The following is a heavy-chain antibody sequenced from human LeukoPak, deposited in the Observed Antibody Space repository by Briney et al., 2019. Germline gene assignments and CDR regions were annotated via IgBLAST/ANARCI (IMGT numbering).Heavy chain of an antibody. D-gene: IGHD2-21*02. V-gene: IGHV3-72*01. J-gene: IGHJ4*02. Sequence: GGSLRLSCAASGFTISDHYMDWVRQAPGKGLEWVGRTRNKANRYTTEYAASVKGRFTISRDDSKNSLYLQMNSLKTDDTAVYYCARAGDYCSTGDYWGQGTLVTVSS. CDR3: ARAGDYCSTGDY. CDR1: GFTISDHY. CDR2: TRNKANRYTT.